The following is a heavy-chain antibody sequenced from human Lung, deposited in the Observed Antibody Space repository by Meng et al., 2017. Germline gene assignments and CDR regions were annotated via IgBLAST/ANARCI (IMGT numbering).Heavy chain of an antibody. Sequence: VNRQEPRPAPGRAAGNLSLPCAVSGGSITSSTWWSWVRQTPGKGLEWFGEIFHSGSTNYNPPLESRVTISVDKSKNQFSLKVHSVTAADTATYYCARFDISSSGRGDYWGQGILVTVSS. CDR2: IFHSGST. CDR1: GGSITSSTW. CDR3: ARFDISSSGRGDY. D-gene: IGHD1-26*01. J-gene: IGHJ4*02. V-gene: IGHV4-4*02.